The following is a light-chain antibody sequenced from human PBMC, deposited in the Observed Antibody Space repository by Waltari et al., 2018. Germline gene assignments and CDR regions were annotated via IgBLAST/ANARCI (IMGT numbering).Light chain of an antibody. CDR3: QQYNNWPPWT. Sequence: ETVMTQSPATLSVSPGERATLSCRASQSVSSNLAWYQQKPGQAPRLLIYGASTRPTGIPARFSGSGSGTEFTLTISSLQSEDFAVYYCQQYNNWPPWTFGQGTKVEIK. V-gene: IGKV3-15*01. CDR2: GAS. CDR1: QSVSSN. J-gene: IGKJ1*01.